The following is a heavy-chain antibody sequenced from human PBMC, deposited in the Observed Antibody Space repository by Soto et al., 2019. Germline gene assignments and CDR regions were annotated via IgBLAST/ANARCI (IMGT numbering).Heavy chain of an antibody. D-gene: IGHD6-6*01. CDR1: GVSISNYY. CDR2: LSTSGNT. J-gene: IGHJ4*02. V-gene: IGHV4-4*07. CDR3: RRDFDY. Sequence: ETLSLTCTVSGVSISNYYWSWIRQPAGKGLEWIGRLSTSGNTNYNPSLKSRVTMSLDTSKNQFSLMLNSVTAADTAVYYCRRDFDYWGQGTLVTVSS.